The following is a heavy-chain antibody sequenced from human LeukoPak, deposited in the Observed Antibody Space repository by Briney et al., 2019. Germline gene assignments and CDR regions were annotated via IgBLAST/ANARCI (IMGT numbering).Heavy chain of an antibody. Sequence: GGSLRLSCAASGFTFSDYYMSWIRQAPGKGLEWVSYISSSGSTIYYADSVKGRFTISRDNAKNSLYLQMNSLRAEDTAVYYCARARTYCGGDCYSGPYYMDVWGKGTTVTVSS. CDR3: ARARTYCGGDCYSGPYYMDV. CDR1: GFTFSDYY. V-gene: IGHV3-11*04. D-gene: IGHD2-21*01. CDR2: ISSSGSTI. J-gene: IGHJ6*03.